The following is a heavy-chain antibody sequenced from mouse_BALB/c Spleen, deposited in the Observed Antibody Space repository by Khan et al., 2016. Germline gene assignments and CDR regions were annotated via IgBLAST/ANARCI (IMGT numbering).Heavy chain of an antibody. CDR3: AIEGDYDPWFVY. CDR2: IWSNGST. CDR1: GFSLTSYG. V-gene: IGHV2-9*02. D-gene: IGHD2-4*01. Sequence: QVQLKESGPGLVAPSQSLSITCTVSGFSLTSYGVHWVRQPPGKGLEWLGVIWSNGSTDYNSALMSRLDISTDDTERQVFLKMISLQTDDTAMYYDAIEGDYDPWFVYWGQGTLVTVSA. J-gene: IGHJ3*01.